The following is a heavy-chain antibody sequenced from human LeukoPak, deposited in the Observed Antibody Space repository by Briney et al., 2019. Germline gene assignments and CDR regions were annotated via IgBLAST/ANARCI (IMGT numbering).Heavy chain of an antibody. CDR2: ISYDGSNK. D-gene: IGHD3-3*01. V-gene: IGHV3-30-3*01. CDR3: ARVPLRFLEWLLLSDY. J-gene: IGHJ4*02. CDR1: GFTFSSYA. Sequence: GRSLRLSCAASGFTFSSYAMHWVRQAPGKGLEWVAVISYDGSNKYYADSVKGRFTISRDNSKNTLYLQMNSLRAEDTAVYYCARVPLRFLEWLLLSDYWGQGTLVTVSS.